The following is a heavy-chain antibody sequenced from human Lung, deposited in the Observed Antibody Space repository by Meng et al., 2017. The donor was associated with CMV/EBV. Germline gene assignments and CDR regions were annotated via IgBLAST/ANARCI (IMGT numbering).Heavy chain of an antibody. CDR2: VHSDGFDK. CDR3: ARDHKHWDFDP. CDR1: GFTSRSFG. Sequence: GSXRLSCSASGFTSRSFGLHRIRQAPGKGLEWVAFVHSDGFDKNYVDSVKDRFIISRDNSNNTQSLQMNSLRAEDTAVYYCARDHKHWDFDPWRQGTLVTVSS. V-gene: IGHV3-30*02. J-gene: IGHJ5*02. D-gene: IGHD7-27*01.